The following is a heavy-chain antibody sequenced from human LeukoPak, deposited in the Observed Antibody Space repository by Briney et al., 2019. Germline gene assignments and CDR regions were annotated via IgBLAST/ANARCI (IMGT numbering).Heavy chain of an antibody. CDR1: GGSISSYY. D-gene: IGHD6-19*01. CDR3: ARYEWLDDFNWFDP. J-gene: IGHJ5*02. CDR2: IYYSGST. Sequence: PSETLSLTCTVSGGSISSYYWSWIRQPPGKGLEWIGYIYYSGSTNYNPSLKSRVTISVDTSKNQFSLKLSSVTAADTAVYYCARYEWLDDFNWFDPWGQGTLVTVSP. V-gene: IGHV4-59*01.